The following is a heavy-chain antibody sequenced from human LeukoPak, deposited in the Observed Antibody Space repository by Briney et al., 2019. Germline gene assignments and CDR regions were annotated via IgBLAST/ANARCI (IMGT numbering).Heavy chain of an antibody. CDR2: INHRGGT. Sequence: PSETLSLTCVFSGESFSGYYWSWIRQPPGKGLEWIGDINHRGGTSYNPSLKSRLSISIDTSKNQFSLILDSVTAADTAVYFCATFPDCEPIDNWGQGTLVTVSS. CDR3: ATFPDCEPIDN. CDR1: GESFSGYY. V-gene: IGHV4-34*01. D-gene: IGHD2-21*01. J-gene: IGHJ4*02.